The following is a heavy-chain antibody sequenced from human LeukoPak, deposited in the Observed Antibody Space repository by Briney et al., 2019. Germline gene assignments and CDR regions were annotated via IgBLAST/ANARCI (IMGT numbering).Heavy chain of an antibody. CDR2: IKEDGSEK. CDR3: ATFTVTLPPFDY. V-gene: IGHV3-7*01. D-gene: IGHD4-17*01. Sequence: GGSLRLSCAGSGFTFSRYWMSWVRQAPGKGLEWVANIKEDGSEKYSVDSVKGRFTISRDNAKNSLYLQMNSLRAEDTAVYYCATFTVTLPPFDYWGRGTLVTVSS. J-gene: IGHJ4*02. CDR1: GFTFSRYW.